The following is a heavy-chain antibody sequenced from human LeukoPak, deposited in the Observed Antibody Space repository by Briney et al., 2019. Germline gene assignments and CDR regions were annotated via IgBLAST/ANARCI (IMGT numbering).Heavy chain of an antibody. CDR2: ISGSGGRI. Sequence: GGSLRLSCAASGFTFSSYAMSWVRRAPGKGLEWVSAISGSGGRIYYGASVKGRFTISRDNSKNTLNLQMNSLRAEDTAVYYCATSKYSGGYWGQGTLVTVSS. CDR3: ATSKYSGGY. D-gene: IGHD1-26*01. V-gene: IGHV3-23*01. J-gene: IGHJ4*02. CDR1: GFTFSSYA.